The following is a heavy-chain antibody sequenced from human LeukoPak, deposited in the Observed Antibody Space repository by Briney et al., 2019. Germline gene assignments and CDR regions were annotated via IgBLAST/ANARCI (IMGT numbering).Heavy chain of an antibody. CDR1: GYIFTTYA. CDR2: ISVYNGDT. CDR3: ARDGLGTAVDY. Sequence: ASVKVSCKASGYIFTTYAISWVRQAPGQGLEWMGWISVYNGDTNYAQNLQGRVTMTTATSTSTAYMELRSLRSDDTAVYYCARDGLGTAVDYWGQGTLVSVSS. D-gene: IGHD6-13*01. V-gene: IGHV1-18*01. J-gene: IGHJ4*02.